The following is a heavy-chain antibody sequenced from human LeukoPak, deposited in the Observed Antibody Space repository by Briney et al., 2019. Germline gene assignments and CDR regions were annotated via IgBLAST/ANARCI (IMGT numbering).Heavy chain of an antibody. CDR1: GGSFSGYY. J-gene: IGHJ6*03. CDR2: INHSGST. D-gene: IGHD2-2*01. CDR3: ATQGAVDCSSTSCSWGHYYYYYYMDV. V-gene: IGHV4-34*01. Sequence: SETLSLTCAVYGGSFSGYYWSWIRQPPGKGLEWIGEINHSGSTNYNPSLKSRVTISVDTSKNQFSLKLSSVTAADTAVYYCATQGAVDCSSTSCSWGHYYYYYYMDVWGKGTTVTISS.